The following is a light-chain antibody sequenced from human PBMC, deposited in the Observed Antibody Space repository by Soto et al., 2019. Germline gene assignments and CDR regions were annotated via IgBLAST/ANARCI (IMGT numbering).Light chain of an antibody. CDR1: QSISSW. CDR2: DAS. Sequence: DIQMTQSPSTLSASVGDRVTITCRASQSISSWLAWYQQKPGKAPKLLIYDASSLESGVPSRFSGSGSGTDFTLTISSLQPDDFATYYCQQYNSYSPVTFGQGTKVEIK. V-gene: IGKV1-5*01. J-gene: IGKJ1*01. CDR3: QQYNSYSPVT.